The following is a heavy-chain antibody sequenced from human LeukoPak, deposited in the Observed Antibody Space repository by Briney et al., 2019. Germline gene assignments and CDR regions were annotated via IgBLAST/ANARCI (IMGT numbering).Heavy chain of an antibody. CDR3: ARGDTFVSDY. Sequence: GGSLRLSCAATGFTFSRSWMSWVRQAPGKGLEWVANINQDGSEKYYVDSMKGRFTVSRDNARNSLYLQMDSLRAEDTAVYYCARGDTFVSDYWGQGTLVTVSS. V-gene: IGHV3-7*01. D-gene: IGHD2-2*02. CDR2: INQDGSEK. J-gene: IGHJ4*02. CDR1: GFTFSRSW.